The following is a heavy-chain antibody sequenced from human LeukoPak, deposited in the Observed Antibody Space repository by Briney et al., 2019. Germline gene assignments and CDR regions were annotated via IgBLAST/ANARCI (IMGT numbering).Heavy chain of an antibody. CDR2: TKEDASEK. J-gene: IGHJ4*02. CDR3: TRENYVPDS. D-gene: IGHD3-10*02. CDR1: GFTFSNYW. V-gene: IGHV3-7*03. Sequence: GGSLRLSCAASGFTFSNYWMTWVRQAPGKGLEWVANTKEDASEKYYVDSVRGRFTISRDDARNSLFLQMNGLRADDTAVYYCTRENYVPDSWGQGTLVTVSS.